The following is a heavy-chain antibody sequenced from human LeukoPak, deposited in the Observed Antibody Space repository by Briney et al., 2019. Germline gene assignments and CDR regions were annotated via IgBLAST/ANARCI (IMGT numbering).Heavy chain of an antibody. V-gene: IGHV4-34*01. Sequence: PSETLSLTCAVYGGSFSGYYWSWIRQPPGKGLEWIGEINHSGSTNYNPSLKSRVTISVDTSKNQFSLKLSSVTAADTAVYYCARYGRAAAGTVRYWGQGTLVTVSS. CDR1: GGSFSGYY. CDR2: INHSGST. CDR3: ARYGRAAAGTVRY. D-gene: IGHD6-13*01. J-gene: IGHJ4*02.